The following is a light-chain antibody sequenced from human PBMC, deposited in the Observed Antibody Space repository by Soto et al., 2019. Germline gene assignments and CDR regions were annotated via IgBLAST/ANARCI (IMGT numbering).Light chain of an antibody. CDR1: QSVSNSF. CDR3: QQYGSSPIT. J-gene: IGKJ5*01. V-gene: IGKV3-20*01. Sequence: EIVLTQSPGTLSLSPGERVTLSCRASQSVSNSFLAWYQQKPGQAPRLLIYGASSRATGIPGRFSGSGSGTDFTLTISRLEPKDFAVYYCQQYGSSPITFGQGTRLEIK. CDR2: GAS.